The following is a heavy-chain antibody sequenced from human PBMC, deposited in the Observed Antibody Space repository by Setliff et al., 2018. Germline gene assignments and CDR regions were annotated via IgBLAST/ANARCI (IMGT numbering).Heavy chain of an antibody. D-gene: IGHD3-3*01. CDR2: INAGNGNT. J-gene: IGHJ6*03. Sequence: GASVKVSCKASGYTFTSYAMHWVRQAPGQRLEWMGWINAGNGNTKYSQKFQGRVAITRDTSASTACMELSSLRSEDTAVYYCAREFTRYYNFWSAHRYYMDVWGKGTTVTVSS. CDR1: GYTFTSYA. V-gene: IGHV1-3*01. CDR3: AREFTRYYNFWSAHRYYMDV.